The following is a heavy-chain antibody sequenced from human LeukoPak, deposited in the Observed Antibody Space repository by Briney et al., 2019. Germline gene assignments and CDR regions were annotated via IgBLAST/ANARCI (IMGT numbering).Heavy chain of an antibody. Sequence: PSETLSLTCTVSGGSVSSGTYYWSWIRQPPGKGLEWLGYIYYSGNTNYNPSLKSRVTISVDTSKNQFSLRLSSVTAADTAVYYCARVSVAVAGDYFDYWGQGTLVTVSP. CDR2: IYYSGNT. D-gene: IGHD6-19*01. CDR3: ARVSVAVAGDYFDY. V-gene: IGHV4-61*01. J-gene: IGHJ4*02. CDR1: GGSVSSGTYY.